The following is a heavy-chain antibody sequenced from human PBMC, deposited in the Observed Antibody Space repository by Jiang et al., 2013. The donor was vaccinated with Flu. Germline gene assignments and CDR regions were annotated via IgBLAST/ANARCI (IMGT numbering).Heavy chain of an antibody. CDR2: ISAYNGNT. D-gene: IGHD6-19*01. CDR1: YG. CDR3: AREGQWLVSHFDY. J-gene: IGHJ4*02. V-gene: IGHV1-18*01. Sequence: YGSQLGATGPSDKGVEWMGWISAYNGNTNYAQKLQGRVTMTTDTSTSTAYMELRSLRSDDTAVYYCAREGQWLVSHFDYWGQGTLVTVSS.